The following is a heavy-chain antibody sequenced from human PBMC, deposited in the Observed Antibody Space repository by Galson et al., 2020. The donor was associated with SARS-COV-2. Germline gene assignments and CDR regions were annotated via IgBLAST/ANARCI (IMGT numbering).Heavy chain of an antibody. CDR1: GFTFSSYA. J-gene: IGHJ6*02. CDR3: ARDPVITFGGVIAMGSVYGMDV. CDR2: ISYDGSNK. D-gene: IGHD3-16*02. Sequence: TGGSLRLSCAASGFTFSSYAMHWVRQAPGKGLEWVAVISYDGSNKNYADSVKGRFTISRDNSKNTLYLQMNSLRAEDTAVYYCARDPVITFGGVIAMGSVYGMDVLGPGTAVTVSS. V-gene: IGHV3-30-3*01.